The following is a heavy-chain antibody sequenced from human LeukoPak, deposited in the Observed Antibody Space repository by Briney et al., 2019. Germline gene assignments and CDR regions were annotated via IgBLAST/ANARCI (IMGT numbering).Heavy chain of an antibody. Sequence: GGSLRLSCAASGFTFSSYSMNWVRQAPGKGLEWVSSISSSSSYICYADSVKGRFTISRDNAKNSLYLQMNSLRAEDTAVYYCARVTGDYVMDYWGQGTLVTVSS. J-gene: IGHJ4*02. CDR2: ISSSSSYI. V-gene: IGHV3-21*01. D-gene: IGHD4-17*01. CDR1: GFTFSSYS. CDR3: ARVTGDYVMDY.